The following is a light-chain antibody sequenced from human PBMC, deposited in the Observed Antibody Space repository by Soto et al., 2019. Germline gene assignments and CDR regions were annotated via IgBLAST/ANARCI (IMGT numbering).Light chain of an antibody. CDR3: QQSYSTPFT. CDR1: ETISSY. Sequence: DIQMTQSPSSLSAAVGDRVTITCRASETISSYLNWYQQKPGKAPKLLIFDASSLQSGVPSGFSGSGSGTDFTLIISSLQPEDLATYYCQQSYSTPFTFGPGTKVDIK. V-gene: IGKV1-39*01. J-gene: IGKJ3*01. CDR2: DAS.